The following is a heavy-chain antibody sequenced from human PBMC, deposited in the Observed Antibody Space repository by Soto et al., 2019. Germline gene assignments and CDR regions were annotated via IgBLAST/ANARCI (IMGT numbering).Heavy chain of an antibody. D-gene: IGHD5-18*01. CDR2: IIPIFGTA. Sequence: QVQLVQSGAEVKKPGSSVKVSCKASGGTFSSYAISRVRQAPGQGLEWMGGIIPIFGTANYAQKFQGRVTITADESTSTAYMELSSLRSEDTAVYYCARVGYSYGPNPTWGFPPLEGDYYYGMDVWGQGTTVTVSS. CDR1: GGTFSSYA. J-gene: IGHJ6*02. CDR3: ARVGYSYGPNPTWGFPPLEGDYYYGMDV. V-gene: IGHV1-69*01.